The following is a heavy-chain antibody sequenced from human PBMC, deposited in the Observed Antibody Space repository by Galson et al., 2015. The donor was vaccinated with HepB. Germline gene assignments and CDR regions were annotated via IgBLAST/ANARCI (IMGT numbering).Heavy chain of an antibody. D-gene: IGHD1-26*01. CDR2: IYSGGST. V-gene: IGHV3-66*01. J-gene: IGHJ4*02. Sequence: LRLSCAASGFTVSSNYMSWVRQAPGKGLEWVSVIYSGGSTYYADSVKGRFTISRDNSKNTLYLQMNSLRAEDTAVYYCAAPSGGATSFDYWGQGTLVTVSS. CDR1: GFTVSSNY. CDR3: AAPSGGATSFDY.